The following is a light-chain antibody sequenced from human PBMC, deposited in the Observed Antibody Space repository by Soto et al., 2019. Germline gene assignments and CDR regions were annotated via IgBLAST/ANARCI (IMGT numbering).Light chain of an antibody. J-gene: IGKJ1*01. CDR1: QTISSW. Sequence: DIQMTQSPSTLSGSVGDILTITWMASQTISSWLAWYQQKPGKAPKLLIYKASTLKSGVPSRFSGSGSGTEFTLTISSLQTDDFATYYCKHYNSYSEAFGQGTKVDIK. CDR3: KHYNSYSEA. V-gene: IGKV1-5*03. CDR2: KAS.